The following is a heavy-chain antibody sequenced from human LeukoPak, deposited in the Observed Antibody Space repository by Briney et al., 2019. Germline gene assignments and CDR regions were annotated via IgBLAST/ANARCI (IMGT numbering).Heavy chain of an antibody. CDR1: GFTFSSYA. J-gene: IGHJ4*02. CDR3: ARVPLWSMHSLDY. D-gene: IGHD3-16*01. CDR2: ISYDGSNK. Sequence: GGSLRLSCAASGFTFSSYAMHWVRQAPGKGLEWVAVISYDGSNKYYADSVKGRFTISRDNSKNTLYLQMNSLRAEDTAVYYCARVPLWSMHSLDYWGQGTLVTVSS. V-gene: IGHV3-30-3*01.